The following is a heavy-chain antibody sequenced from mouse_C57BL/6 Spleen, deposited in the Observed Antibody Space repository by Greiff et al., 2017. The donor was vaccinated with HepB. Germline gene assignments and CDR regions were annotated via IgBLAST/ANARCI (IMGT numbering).Heavy chain of an antibody. CDR2: IDPETGGT. Sequence: VQLQESGAELVRPGASVTLSCKASGYTFTDYEMHWVKQTPVHGLEWIGAIDPETGGTAYNQKFKGKAILTADKSSSTAYMELRSLTSEDSAVYYCTRRPPITTVVATRDYWGQGTTLTVSS. CDR3: TRRPPITTVVATRDY. J-gene: IGHJ2*01. CDR1: GYTFTDYE. V-gene: IGHV1-15*01. D-gene: IGHD1-1*01.